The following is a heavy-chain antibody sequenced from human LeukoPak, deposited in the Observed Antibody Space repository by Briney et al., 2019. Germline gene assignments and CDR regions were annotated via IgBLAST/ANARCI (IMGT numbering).Heavy chain of an antibody. CDR1: GFTFSSHW. CDR3: ARDISRDHFDY. J-gene: IGHJ4*02. V-gene: IGHV3-7*03. CDR2: IKQDGSEK. Sequence: GGSLRLSCAASGFTFSSHWMSWVRQAPGKGLEWVANIKQDGSEKYYVDSVKGRFTISRDNAKNSLYLQMNSLRAEDTAVYYCARDISRDHFDYWGQGTLVTVSS.